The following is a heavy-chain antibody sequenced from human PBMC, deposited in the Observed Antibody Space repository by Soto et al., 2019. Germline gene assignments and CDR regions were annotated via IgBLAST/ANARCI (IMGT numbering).Heavy chain of an antibody. CDR2: IYNGGST. V-gene: IGHV4-30-4*01. J-gene: IGHJ4*02. Sequence: PSETLSLTCTVSGDSVSSVGFHWAWLRQPPGKGLEWIGYIYNGGSTYYRPSLESRMHMSLGATRNHYSLRLTSVTAADTAVYFCARAPVGLDTISYFDYWGQGKLVTVSS. CDR1: GDSVSSVGFH. D-gene: IGHD3-3*01. CDR3: ARAPVGLDTISYFDY.